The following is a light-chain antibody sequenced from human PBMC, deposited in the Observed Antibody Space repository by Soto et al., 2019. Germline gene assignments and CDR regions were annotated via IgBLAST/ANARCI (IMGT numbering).Light chain of an antibody. Sequence: QSALTQPASVSGSPGQSITISCTGTSSDVGGYNYVSWYQQNPGKAPKLMIYDVSNRPSGVSNRFSGSKSGNTASLTISGLQAEDEADYYCSSYTSTRTLIFGGGTKLTVL. CDR1: SSDVGGYNY. V-gene: IGLV2-14*01. CDR3: SSYTSTRTLI. CDR2: DVS. J-gene: IGLJ2*01.